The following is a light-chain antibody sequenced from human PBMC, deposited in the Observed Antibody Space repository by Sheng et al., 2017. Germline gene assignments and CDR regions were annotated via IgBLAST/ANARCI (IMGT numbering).Light chain of an antibody. J-gene: IGLJ2*01. CDR2: RNN. CDR1: NSNIGSND. Sequence: QSVLTQTPSVSGTPGQRVTIFCSGSNSNIGSNDVCWYQQLPGTAPKLLIYRNNQWPSGVPDRFSGSKSGTSASLAISGLRSEDEADYYCAACDDSLVFGGGTKLTVL. CDR3: AACDDSLV. V-gene: IGLV1-47*01.